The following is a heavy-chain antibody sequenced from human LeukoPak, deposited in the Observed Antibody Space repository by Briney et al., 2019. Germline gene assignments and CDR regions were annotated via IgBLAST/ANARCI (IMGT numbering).Heavy chain of an antibody. D-gene: IGHD3-9*01. CDR3: ARGAILTGYAPFDY. CDR1: GFTFSTYA. Sequence: GGSLRLSCAASGFTFSTYAMHWVRQAPGKGLEWVAIISFDGSNKYYADSVKGRLTISRDSSKNTLYLQMNSLRPEDTAVYYCARGAILTGYAPFDYWGQGTLVTVSS. J-gene: IGHJ4*02. CDR2: ISFDGSNK. V-gene: IGHV3-30*04.